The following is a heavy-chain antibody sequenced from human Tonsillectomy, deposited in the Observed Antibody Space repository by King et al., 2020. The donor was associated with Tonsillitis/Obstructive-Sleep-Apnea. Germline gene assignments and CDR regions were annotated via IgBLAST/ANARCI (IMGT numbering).Heavy chain of an antibody. Sequence: VQLVQSGPSVKKPGSSVKVSCKASGGTFSSYAIGWVRQVPGQGLEWMGGIIPIFGTANYAQKFQGRVTITADESTLTAYMELTSLRPEDTAVYFCARFISGYYDDSATRRDVWEVWGQGTMVTVSS. V-gene: IGHV1-69*01. J-gene: IGHJ3*01. CDR3: ARFISGYYDDSATRRDVWEV. CDR2: IIPIFGTA. D-gene: IGHD3-22*01. CDR1: GGTFSSYA.